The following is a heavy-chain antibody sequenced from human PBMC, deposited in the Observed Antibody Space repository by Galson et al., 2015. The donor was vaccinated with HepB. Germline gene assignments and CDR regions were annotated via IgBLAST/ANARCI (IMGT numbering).Heavy chain of an antibody. CDR2: ISRGGSTT. Sequence: ALRLSCAASGVTFSDAYMSWIRQAPGKGLEWVSYISRGGSTTYYADSVKGRFTISRDNAKNSLYLQMNSLRAEDTAVYYCVTEGLYYFDYWGQGTLVTASS. J-gene: IGHJ4*02. V-gene: IGHV3-11*01. CDR1: GVTFSDAY. CDR3: VTEGLYYFDY.